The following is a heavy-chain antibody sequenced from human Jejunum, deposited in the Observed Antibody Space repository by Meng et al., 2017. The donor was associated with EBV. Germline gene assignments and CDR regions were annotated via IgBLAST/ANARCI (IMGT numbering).Heavy chain of an antibody. J-gene: IGHJ5*02. CDR1: GYTFSNYW. CDR2: INEDGTHT. Sequence: EGQLGGSGGGLVQPGGSLGLSCVGSGYTFSNYWMHWVRQTPGKGLVWVSRINEDGTHTDYADSVKGRFTTSRDNAKNTLYLQMNSLRIEDTAVYFCARDKPHNWFDPWGQGTLVTVSS. CDR3: ARDKPHNWFDP. V-gene: IGHV3-74*01.